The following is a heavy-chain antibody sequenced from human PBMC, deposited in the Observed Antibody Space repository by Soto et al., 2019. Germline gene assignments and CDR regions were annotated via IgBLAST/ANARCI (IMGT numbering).Heavy chain of an antibody. CDR3: ARSEGYCSGGSCSYSY. J-gene: IGHJ4*02. CDR1: GGTFSSYA. CDR2: IIPIFGTA. Sequence: GASVKVSCKASGGTFSSYAISWVRQAPGQGLEWMGGIIPIFGTANYAQKFQGRVTITADKSTSTAYMELSSLGSEDTAVYYCARSEGYCSGGSCSYSYWGQGTLVTVSS. V-gene: IGHV1-69*06. D-gene: IGHD2-15*01.